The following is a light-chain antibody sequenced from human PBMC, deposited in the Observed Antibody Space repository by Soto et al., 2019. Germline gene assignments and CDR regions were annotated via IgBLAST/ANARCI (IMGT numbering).Light chain of an antibody. CDR2: DAS. CDR1: QSVSSY. V-gene: IGKV3-11*01. Sequence: EIVLTQSPATLSLSPGERATLSCRASQSVSSYLAWYQQKPGQAPRLLIYDASNRATGIPARFSGSGSGTDFTLTISSLEPEDFAVYYSQHRGSCPQLNLGGVTKVDIK. J-gene: IGKJ4*01. CDR3: QHRGSCPQLN.